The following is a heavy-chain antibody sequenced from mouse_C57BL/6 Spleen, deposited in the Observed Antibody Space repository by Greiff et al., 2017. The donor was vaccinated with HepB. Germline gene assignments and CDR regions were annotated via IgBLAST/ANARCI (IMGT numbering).Heavy chain of an antibody. Sequence: QVQLKESGPGLVQPSQSLSITCTVSGFSLTSYGVHWVRQSPGKGLEWLGVIWRGGSTDYNAAFMSRLSITKDNSKSQVFFKMNSLQADDTAIYYCAKGGYYGSSDAMDYWGQGTSVTVSS. CDR3: AKGGYYGSSDAMDY. CDR1: GFSLTSYG. D-gene: IGHD1-1*01. J-gene: IGHJ4*01. CDR2: IWRGGST. V-gene: IGHV2-5*01.